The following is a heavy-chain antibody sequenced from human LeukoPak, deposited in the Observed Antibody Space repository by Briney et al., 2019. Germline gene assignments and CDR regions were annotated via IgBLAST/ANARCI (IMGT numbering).Heavy chain of an antibody. Sequence: GGSLRLSCAASGFXFTDYSMNWVRQAPGKGLEWVSFISRSSAIIYYADSVKGRFTISRDNAKNSLYLQTNTLRDEDTAVYYCARDLSYAFDIWGQGTMVTVSS. CDR2: ISRSSAII. CDR1: GFXFTDYS. V-gene: IGHV3-48*02. CDR3: ARDLSYAFDI. J-gene: IGHJ3*02.